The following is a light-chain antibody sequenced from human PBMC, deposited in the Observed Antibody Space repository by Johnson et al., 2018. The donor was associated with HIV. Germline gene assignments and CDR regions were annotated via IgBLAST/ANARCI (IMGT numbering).Light chain of an antibody. CDR3: GTWDSSLNAYV. J-gene: IGLJ1*01. CDR1: SSNIGNNY. Sequence: QSVLTQPPSVSAAPEEKVTISCSGSSSNIGNNYVSWYQQLPGTAPKLLIYDTIKRHSGIPDRFSGSKSGTSATLGITGLQTGDEADYYCGTWDSSLNAYVFGAATKVAVL. V-gene: IGLV1-51*01. CDR2: DTI.